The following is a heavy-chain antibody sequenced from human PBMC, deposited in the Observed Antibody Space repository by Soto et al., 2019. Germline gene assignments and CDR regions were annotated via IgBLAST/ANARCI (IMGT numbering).Heavy chain of an antibody. J-gene: IGHJ4*02. CDR2: IYYSGST. CDR3: ARSDGRY. CDR1: GGSISSYY. Sequence: SKTLSLTCAGSGGSISSYYWSWIRQPPGKGLEWIGYIYYSGSTNYNPSLKSRVTISVDTSKNQFSLKLSSVTAADTAVYYCARSDGRYWGQGTLVTVSS. V-gene: IGHV4-59*01.